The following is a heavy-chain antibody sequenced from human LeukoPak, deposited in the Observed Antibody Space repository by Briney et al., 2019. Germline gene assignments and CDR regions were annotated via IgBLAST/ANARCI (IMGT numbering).Heavy chain of an antibody. V-gene: IGHV4-59*01. CDR1: GGSIIGYY. D-gene: IGHD4-11*01. J-gene: IGHJ3*01. CDR3: AREQYLAYDVFGF. CDR2: VHFSGTT. Sequence: SETLSLTCTVSGGSIIGYYWSWIRQSPGRGLEWIGYVHFSGTTSFNPSLKSRVTISVDTSKNQFSLRLSSMTAADTAVYCCAREQYLAYDVFGFWGQGTMVTVSS.